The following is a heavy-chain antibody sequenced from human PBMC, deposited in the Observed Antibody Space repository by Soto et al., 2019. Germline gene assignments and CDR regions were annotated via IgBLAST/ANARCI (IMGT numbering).Heavy chain of an antibody. D-gene: IGHD1-26*01. Sequence: SQTLSLTCAISGDSVSSNSAAWNWIRQSPSRGLEWLGMTYYRSNWYNDYAVSVKSRITINPDTSKNQFSLQLNSVTPEDTAVYYCARDGERLLSYYYYGMDVWGQGTTVTVSS. CDR2: TYYRSNWYN. J-gene: IGHJ6*02. CDR1: GDSVSSNSAA. CDR3: ARDGERLLSYYYYGMDV. V-gene: IGHV6-1*01.